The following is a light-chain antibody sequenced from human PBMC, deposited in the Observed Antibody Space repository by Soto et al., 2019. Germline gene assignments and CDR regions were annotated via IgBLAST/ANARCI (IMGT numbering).Light chain of an antibody. V-gene: IGLV2-14*03. CDR1: SSDVGHYNY. CDR2: DVS. Sequence: QSALTQPASVSGSPGQSITISCTGASSDVGHYNYVSWYQQHPGKAPTLLIYDVSNRPSGVSNRFSGSKSGNTASLTISGLQPEDESDYYCCSFSSNTLLFGGGTKLTVL. CDR3: CSFSSNTLL. J-gene: IGLJ2*01.